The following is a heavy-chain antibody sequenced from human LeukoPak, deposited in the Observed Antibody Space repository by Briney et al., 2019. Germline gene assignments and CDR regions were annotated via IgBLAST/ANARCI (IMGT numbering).Heavy chain of an antibody. Sequence: PSETLSLTCTVSGGXISSYYCSWIRQPPGKGLEWIGYIYYSGSTNYNPSLKSRVTISVDTSKNQFSLKLSSVTAADTAVYYCARGMYYFDYWGQGTLVTVSS. CDR1: GGXISSYY. J-gene: IGHJ4*02. CDR2: IYYSGST. V-gene: IGHV4-59*01. CDR3: ARGMYYFDY.